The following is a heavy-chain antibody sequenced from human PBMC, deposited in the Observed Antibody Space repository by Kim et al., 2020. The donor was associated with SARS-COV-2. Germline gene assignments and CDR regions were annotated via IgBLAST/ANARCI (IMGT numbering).Heavy chain of an antibody. CDR2: ISPSSGGT. CDR1: GYIFTDYN. D-gene: IGHD6-19*01. CDR3: ARVGDRGSGWSFLDH. Sequence: ASVKVSCNASGYIFTDYNIHWVRQAPGQGLEWVGRISPSSGGTKYAQTFQGRVTVTRDTSITTAYVGLSGLRSDDTALYYCARVGDRGSGWSFLDHWGQGTLVTVSS. V-gene: IGHV1-2*06. J-gene: IGHJ4*02.